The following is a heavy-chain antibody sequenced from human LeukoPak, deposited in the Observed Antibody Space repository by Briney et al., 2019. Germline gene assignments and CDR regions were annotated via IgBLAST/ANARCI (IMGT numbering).Heavy chain of an antibody. J-gene: IGHJ4*02. CDR2: IYYSGST. D-gene: IGHD3-3*01. CDR3: ARAARITIFGVVIPPDY. V-gene: IGHV4-39*01. Sequence: SEILSLTCSVSGGSTSSSEYYWGWVRQPPGKGLEWIGSIYYSGSTYYNPSLKSRVTISVDTSKNQFSLKLSSVTAADTAVYYCARAARITIFGVVIPPDYWGQGTLVTVSS. CDR1: GGSTSSSEYY.